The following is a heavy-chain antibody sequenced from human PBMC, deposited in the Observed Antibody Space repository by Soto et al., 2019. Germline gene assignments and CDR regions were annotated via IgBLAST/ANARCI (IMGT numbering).Heavy chain of an antibody. CDR2: INHSGST. Sequence: SETLSLTCAVYGGSLSGYYWSWIRQPPGKGLEWIGEINHSGSTNYNPSLKSRVTISVDTSKNQFSLKLSSVTAADTAVYYCAGNHYYGSGSPHYYYYYGMDVWGQGTTVTVSS. CDR1: GGSLSGYY. V-gene: IGHV4-34*01. CDR3: AGNHYYGSGSPHYYYYYGMDV. D-gene: IGHD3-10*01. J-gene: IGHJ6*02.